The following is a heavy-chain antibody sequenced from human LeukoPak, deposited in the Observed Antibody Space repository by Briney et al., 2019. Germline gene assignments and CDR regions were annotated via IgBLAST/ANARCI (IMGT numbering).Heavy chain of an antibody. CDR1: GFTFSSYS. D-gene: IGHD6-13*01. CDR3: AKDPSQQLVIYYFDY. Sequence: GGSLRLSCAASGFTFSSYSMNWVRQAPGKGLEWVAFIRYDGSNKYYADSVKGRFTISRDNSKNTLYLQMNSLRAEDTAVYYCAKDPSQQLVIYYFDYWGQGTLVTVSS. J-gene: IGHJ4*02. V-gene: IGHV3-30*02. CDR2: IRYDGSNK.